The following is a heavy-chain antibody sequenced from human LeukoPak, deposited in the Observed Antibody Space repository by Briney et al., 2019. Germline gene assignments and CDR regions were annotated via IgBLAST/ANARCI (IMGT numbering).Heavy chain of an antibody. CDR2: INHSGST. V-gene: IGHV4-34*01. J-gene: IGHJ4*02. CDR1: GGSFSGYY. CDR3: ARDLLVGPTHFDY. Sequence: SETLSLTCAVYGGSFSGYYWSWIRQPPGKGLEWIGEINHSGSTNYNPSLKSRVTISVDTSKNQFSLKLSSVTAADTAVYYCARDLLVGPTHFDYWGQGTLVTVSS. D-gene: IGHD1-26*01.